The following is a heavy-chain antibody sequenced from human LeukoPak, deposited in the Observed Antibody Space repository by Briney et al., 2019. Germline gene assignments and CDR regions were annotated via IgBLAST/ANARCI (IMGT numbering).Heavy chain of an antibody. V-gene: IGHV3-23*01. CDR1: GFTFSSYA. CDR2: ISTGGNR. Sequence: GGSLRLSCAASGFTFSSYAMSWVRQAPGKGLEWVSAISTGGNRYYADSVKGRFTISRDNSKNTVYLQMNSLRAEDTAVYYCGRRPVNGVTAYWYFDLWGRGTLVTVSS. J-gene: IGHJ2*01. CDR3: GRRPVNGVTAYWYFDL. D-gene: IGHD2-21*02.